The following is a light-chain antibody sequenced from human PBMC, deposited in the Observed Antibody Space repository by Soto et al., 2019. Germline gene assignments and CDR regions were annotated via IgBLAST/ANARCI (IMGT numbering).Light chain of an antibody. CDR3: HQYGSSPRWT. Sequence: EIVLTQSPGTLSLSQGERATLSCRAIQSVSSSYLAWYQQQPGQAPRLLLYGASSRATGIPDRFSGSGSGTDFTLTISSLEPEDYAVYYCHQYGSSPRWTFGQGTKVDIK. V-gene: IGKV3-20*01. J-gene: IGKJ1*01. CDR1: QSVSSSY. CDR2: GAS.